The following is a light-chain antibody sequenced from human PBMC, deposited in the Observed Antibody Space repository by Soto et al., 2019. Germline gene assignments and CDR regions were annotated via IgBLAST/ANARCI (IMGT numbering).Light chain of an antibody. V-gene: IGLV2-14*01. CDR2: EVS. J-gene: IGLJ1*01. CDR1: SSDVGGYNY. CDR3: SSYTSNNSPYV. Sequence: QSVLTQPASVSGSPGQSITISCTGTSSDVGGYNYVSWYQHHPGKAPKLMIHEVSDRPSGVSNRFSGSKSGNTASLTISGLQAEDEATYYCSSYTSNNSPYVFGTGTKVTV.